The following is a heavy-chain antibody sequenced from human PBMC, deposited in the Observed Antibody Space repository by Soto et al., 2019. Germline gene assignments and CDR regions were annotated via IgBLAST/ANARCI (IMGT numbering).Heavy chain of an antibody. D-gene: IGHD5-12*01. J-gene: IGHJ4*02. CDR2: IKSKTDGGTT. CDR3: TTDALRGYSGYDYN. Sequence: GGSLRLSCAASGFTFSNAWMSWVRQAPGKGLEWVGRIKSKTDGGTTDYAAPVKGRFTISRDDSKNTLYLQMNSLKTEDTAVYYCTTDALRGYSGYDYNWGQGTLVTVSS. V-gene: IGHV3-15*01. CDR1: GFTFSNAW.